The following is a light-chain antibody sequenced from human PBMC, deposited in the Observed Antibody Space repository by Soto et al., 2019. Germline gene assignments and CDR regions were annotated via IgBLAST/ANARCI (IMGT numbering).Light chain of an antibody. CDR2: RND. CDR3: AAWDDNLSGPL. CDR1: SSNIGNNY. V-gene: IGLV1-47*01. J-gene: IGLJ3*02. Sequence: QLVLTQPPSASATPGQRVTISCSGSSSNIGNNYLYWYHQLPGTAPKLLIYRNDQRASGVPDRFSGSKSDTSGSLAISGLRSDDEGIYYCAAWDDNLSGPLFGGGTKLTVL.